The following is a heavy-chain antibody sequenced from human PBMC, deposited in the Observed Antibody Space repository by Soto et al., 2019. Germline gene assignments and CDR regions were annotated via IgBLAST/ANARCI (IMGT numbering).Heavy chain of an antibody. CDR2: THPGNSES. V-gene: IGHV5-51*07. J-gene: IGHJ4*02. CDR3: ATHTSTGYWDC. Sequence: GESLKISCQGSGYTFSNQWIAWVHQMPGKGLEWMGLTHPGNSESRYSPSIQGQVTMSVDKSINTAFLQWSSLKASDSAMYYCATHTSTGYWDCWGQGTLVTVSS. CDR1: GYTFSNQW. D-gene: IGHD6-13*01.